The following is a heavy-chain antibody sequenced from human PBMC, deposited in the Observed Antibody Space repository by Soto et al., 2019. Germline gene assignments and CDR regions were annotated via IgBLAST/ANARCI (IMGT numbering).Heavy chain of an antibody. CDR2: IKSKTDGGTT. CDR3: TTDLGDSSGYPDY. CDR1: GFTFSNAW. Sequence: GGSLRLSCAASGFTFSNAWMSWVRQAPGKGLGWVGRIKSKTDGGTTDYTAPVKGRFTISRDDSKNTLYLQMNSLKTEDTAVYYCTTDLGDSSGYPDYWGQGTLVTVSS. J-gene: IGHJ4*02. V-gene: IGHV3-15*01. D-gene: IGHD3-22*01.